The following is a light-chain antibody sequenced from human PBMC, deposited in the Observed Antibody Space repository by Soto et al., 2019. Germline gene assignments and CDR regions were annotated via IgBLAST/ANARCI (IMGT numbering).Light chain of an antibody. CDR3: QQYGISEFT. CDR1: QSVSSSY. J-gene: IGKJ3*01. Sequence: EIVLTQSPGTLSLSPGERATLSCRASQSVSSSYLAWYQQKPGQAPRLLIYGASSRATGIPDRFSGSGSGTDFILTINSLEPEDFAVYYCQQYGISEFTFGPWTKVDIK. CDR2: GAS. V-gene: IGKV3-20*01.